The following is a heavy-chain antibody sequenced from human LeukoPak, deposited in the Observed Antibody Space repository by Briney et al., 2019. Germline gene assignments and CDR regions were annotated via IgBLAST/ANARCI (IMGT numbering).Heavy chain of an antibody. CDR1: GFTFSSYG. D-gene: IGHD4-17*01. V-gene: IGHV3-33*01. CDR3: AREQAVTTVNWFDP. J-gene: IGHJ5*02. Sequence: GRSLRLSCAASGFTFSSYGMHWVRQAPGKGLEWVSVIWYDGSNKYYADSVKGRFTISRDNSKNTLYLQMNSLRAEDTAVYYCAREQAVTTVNWFDPWGQGTLVTVSS. CDR2: IWYDGSNK.